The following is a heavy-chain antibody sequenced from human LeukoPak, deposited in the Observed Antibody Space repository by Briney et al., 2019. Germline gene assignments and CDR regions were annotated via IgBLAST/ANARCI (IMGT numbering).Heavy chain of an antibody. Sequence: GGSLRLSCAASGFTFSSYAMSWVRQAPGKGLEWVSAISGSGGSTYYADSVKGRFTISRDNSKNTLYLQMNSLRAEDPAVYYCAKEDSVEDTASSDYWGQGTLVTVSS. CDR3: AKEDSVEDTASSDY. J-gene: IGHJ4*02. CDR1: GFTFSSYA. D-gene: IGHD5-18*01. V-gene: IGHV3-23*01. CDR2: ISGSGGST.